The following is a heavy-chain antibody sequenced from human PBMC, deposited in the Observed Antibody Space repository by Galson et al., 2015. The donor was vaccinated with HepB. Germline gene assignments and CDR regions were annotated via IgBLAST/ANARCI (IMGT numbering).Heavy chain of an antibody. J-gene: IGHJ4*02. D-gene: IGHD1-26*01. CDR1: GGSISSYY. V-gene: IGHV4-59*08. Sequence: SETLSLTCTVSGGSISSYYWSWIRQPPGKGLGWIGYIYYSGSTNYNPSLKSRVTISVDTSKNQFSLKLSSVTAADTAVYYCATSYSGSYWGFDYWGQGTLVTVSS. CDR3: ATSYSGSYWGFDY. CDR2: IYYSGST.